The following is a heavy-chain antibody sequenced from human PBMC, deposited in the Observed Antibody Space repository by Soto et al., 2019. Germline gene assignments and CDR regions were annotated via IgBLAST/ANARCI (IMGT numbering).Heavy chain of an antibody. CDR1: GGSISSGGYY. CDR3: ARARMEATAIVY. Sequence: PSETLSLTCTVSGGSISSGGYYWSWIRQHPGKGLEWIGYIYYSGSTYYNPSLKSRVTISVDTSKNQFSLKLSSVTAADTAVYYCARARMEATAIVYWGQGTLVTVSS. CDR2: IYYSGST. V-gene: IGHV4-31*03. J-gene: IGHJ4*02. D-gene: IGHD5-18*01.